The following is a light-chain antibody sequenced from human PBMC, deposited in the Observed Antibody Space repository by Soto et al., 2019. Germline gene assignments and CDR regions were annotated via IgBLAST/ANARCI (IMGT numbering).Light chain of an antibody. CDR1: QSVSSSY. CDR3: QQYCSSTGT. V-gene: IGKV3-20*01. Sequence: EIVLTQSPGTLSLSPGERATLSCRASQSVSSSYLAWYQQKPGQAPRLLIYAATSRATGIPDRFSGSGSGTDFALTISILEPEHFAVYYGQQYCSSTGTFGQGTKLEIE. CDR2: AAT. J-gene: IGKJ2*01.